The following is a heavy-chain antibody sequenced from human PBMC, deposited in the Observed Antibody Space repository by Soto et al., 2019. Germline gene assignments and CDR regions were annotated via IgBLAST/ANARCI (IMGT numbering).Heavy chain of an antibody. CDR1: GGSISTVGHY. J-gene: IGHJ4*02. V-gene: IGHV4-31*03. CDR3: ARATGTLRSRNCDY. CDR2: IYHTGST. D-gene: IGHD1-1*01. Sequence: PLETLSLTCSVSGGSISTVGHYWTWIRQPPGKGLEWIGSIYHTGSTYYSKSLRSRLTMSVDTSKSQFSLRLSSVTAADTAVYYCARATGTLRSRNCDYWGRGSLVTVSS.